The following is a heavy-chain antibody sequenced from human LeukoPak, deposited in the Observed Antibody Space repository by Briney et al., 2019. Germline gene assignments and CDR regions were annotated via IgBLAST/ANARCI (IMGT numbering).Heavy chain of an antibody. Sequence: GTSLRLSCAASGFMVTNYGMHWVRQAPGRGLEWVAYDGSSKYYVDSVKGRFTITRDGSKNTVFLQMDSLRVEDTGVYYCTREYDSSGYSPRDYFAYWGPGTLVTVSS. CDR1: GFMVTNYG. V-gene: IGHV3-30*12. CDR3: TREYDSSGYSPRDYFAY. D-gene: IGHD3-22*01. CDR2: DGSSK. J-gene: IGHJ4*02.